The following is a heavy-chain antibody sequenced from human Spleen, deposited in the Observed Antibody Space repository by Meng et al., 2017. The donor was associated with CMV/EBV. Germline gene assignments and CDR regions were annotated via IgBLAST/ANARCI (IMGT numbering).Heavy chain of an antibody. D-gene: IGHD3-10*01. CDR1: GSISSSNW. J-gene: IGHJ4*02. Sequence: GSISSSNWWRWVRQPPGKGLEWIGEIYHSGSTNYNPSLKSRVTISVDKSKNQFSLKLSSVTAADTAVYYCARVYYYGSGSHPFFDYWGQGTLVTVSS. V-gene: IGHV4-4*02. CDR2: IYHSGST. CDR3: ARVYYYGSGSHPFFDY.